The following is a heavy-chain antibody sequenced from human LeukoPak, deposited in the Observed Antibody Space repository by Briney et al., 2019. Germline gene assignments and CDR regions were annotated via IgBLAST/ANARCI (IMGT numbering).Heavy chain of an antibody. CDR2: ISAYNGNT. D-gene: IGHD6-25*01. CDR3: ARESNGGYGFDY. J-gene: IGHJ4*02. Sequence: GGSVKVSCKASGYTFTSYGISWVRQAPGQGLEWMGWISAYNGNTNYAQKLQGRVTMTRDTSATTAYMELRSLKSDDTAVYYCARESNGGYGFDYWGQGTKVTVAS. CDR1: GYTFTSYG. V-gene: IGHV1-18*01.